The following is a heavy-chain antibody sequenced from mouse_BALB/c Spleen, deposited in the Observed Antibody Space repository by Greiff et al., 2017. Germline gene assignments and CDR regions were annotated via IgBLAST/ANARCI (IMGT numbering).Heavy chain of an antibody. CDR2: IDPYNGGT. J-gene: IGHJ1*01. CDR1: GYSFTDYN. V-gene: IGHV1S135*01. Sequence: EVKLQESGPELVKPGASVKVSCKASGYSFTDYNMYWVKQSHGKSLEWIGYIDPYNGGTSYNQKFKGKATLTVDKSSSTAFMHLNSLTSEDSAVYYCARSLYYGSSYWYFDVWGAGTTVTVSS. CDR3: ARSLYYGSSYWYFDV. D-gene: IGHD1-1*01.